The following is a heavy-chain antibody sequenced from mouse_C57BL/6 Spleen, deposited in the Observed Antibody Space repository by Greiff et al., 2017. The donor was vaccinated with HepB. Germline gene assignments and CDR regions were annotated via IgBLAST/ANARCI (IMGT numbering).Heavy chain of an antibody. V-gene: IGHV5-17*01. J-gene: IGHJ1*03. CDR3: ARNHLLRSDWYFDV. CDR1: GFTFSDYG. D-gene: IGHD1-1*01. CDR2: ISSGSSTI. Sequence: EVHLVESGGGLVKPGGSLKLSCAASGFTFSDYGMHWVRQAPEKGLEWVAYISSGSSTIYYADTVKGRFTISRDNAKNTLFLQMTSLRSEDTAMYYCARNHLLRSDWYFDVWGTGTTVTVSS.